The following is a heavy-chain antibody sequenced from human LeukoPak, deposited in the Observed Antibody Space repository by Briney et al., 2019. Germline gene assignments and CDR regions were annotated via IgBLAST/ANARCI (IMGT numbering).Heavy chain of an antibody. J-gene: IGHJ4*02. CDR3: ARGSAGRDY. V-gene: IGHV4-38-2*02. D-gene: IGHD1-14*01. CDR1: GYSINSDYY. Sequence: SETLSLTCTVSGYSINSDYYWGWIRQPPGKGLEWIGSIYHSGNTYYNPSLKSRVTISVDTSKNQFSLRLSSVTAADTAVYHCARGSAGRDYWGQGTLVTVSS. CDR2: IYHSGNT.